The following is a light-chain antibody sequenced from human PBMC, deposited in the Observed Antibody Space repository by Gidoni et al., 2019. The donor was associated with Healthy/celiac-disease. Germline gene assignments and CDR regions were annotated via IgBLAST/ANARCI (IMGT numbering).Light chain of an antibody. CDR1: QSISSY. Sequence: DIQMTQSPSSLSASVGDRVTLTCRASQSISSYLNWYQQKPGKAPKLLIYAASSLQSGVPSRFSGSGSGTDFTLTISSLQPEDFATYYCQQSDSTPVAFGQGTKVEIK. J-gene: IGKJ1*01. CDR2: AAS. CDR3: QQSDSTPVA. V-gene: IGKV1-39*01.